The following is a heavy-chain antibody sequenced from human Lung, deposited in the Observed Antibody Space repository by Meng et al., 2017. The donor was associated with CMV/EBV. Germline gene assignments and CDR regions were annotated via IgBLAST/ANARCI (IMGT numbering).Heavy chain of an antibody. D-gene: IGHD4-23*01. J-gene: IGHJ4*02. V-gene: IGHV6-1*01. CDR2: TYYRSKWYH. CDR1: GDIVSSNSAA. CDR3: ARGINGGCGD. Sequence: QLQLHESGPGLVKPTQTLSLTCASSGDIVSSNSAAWHWIRQSPSRGLEWLGRTYYRSKWYHEYAVSVKSRITISPDTPKNQFSLQLNSMTPEDTAVYYCARGINGGCGDWGQGTLVTVFS.